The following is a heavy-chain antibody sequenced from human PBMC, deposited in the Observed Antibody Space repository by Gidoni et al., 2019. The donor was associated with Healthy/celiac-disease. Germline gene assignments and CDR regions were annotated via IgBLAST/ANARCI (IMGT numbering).Heavy chain of an antibody. CDR2: IYYSGST. CDR3: ARGGDGDSYYHYYYYYMDV. CDR1: GGSISSSSYY. Sequence: QLQLQESGPGLVKPSETLSLTCTVSGGSISSSSYYWGWIRQPPGKGLEWIGSIYYSGSTYYNPSLKSRVTISVDTSKNQFSLKLSSVTAADTAVYYCARGGDGDSYYHYYYYYMDVWGKGTTVTVSS. V-gene: IGHV4-39*01. J-gene: IGHJ6*03. D-gene: IGHD2-21*02.